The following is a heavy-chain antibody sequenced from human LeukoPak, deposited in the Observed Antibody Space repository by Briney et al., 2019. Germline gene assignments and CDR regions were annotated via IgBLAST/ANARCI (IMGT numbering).Heavy chain of an antibody. CDR1: GFTFSSYG. CDR2: ISYDGSNK. J-gene: IGHJ4*02. CDR3: AKVGYSSSSDDY. D-gene: IGHD6-6*01. Sequence: GGSLRLSCAASGFTFSSYGMHWVRQAPGKGLEWVAVISYDGSNKYYADSVKGRFTISRVNSKNTLYLQMNSLRAEDTAVYYCAKVGYSSSSDDYWGQGTLVTVSS. V-gene: IGHV3-30*18.